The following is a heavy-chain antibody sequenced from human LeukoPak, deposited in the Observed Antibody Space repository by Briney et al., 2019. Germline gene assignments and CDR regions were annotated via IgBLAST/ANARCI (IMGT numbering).Heavy chain of an antibody. CDR3: ARGVDTAFRYYMDV. D-gene: IGHD5-18*01. CDR1: GGSISSYY. V-gene: IGHV4-59*01. J-gene: IGHJ6*03. Sequence: SETLSLTCTVSGGSISSYYWSWIRQPPGKGLEWIGYIYYSGSTNYNPSLKSRVTISVDTSKNQFSLKLSSVTAADTAVYYCARGVDTAFRYYMDVWGKGTTVTVSS. CDR2: IYYSGST.